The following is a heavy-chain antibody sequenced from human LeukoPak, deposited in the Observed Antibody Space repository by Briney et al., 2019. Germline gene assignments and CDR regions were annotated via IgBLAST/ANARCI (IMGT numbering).Heavy chain of an antibody. CDR3: AKDHYDSRGYYYGYFDY. CDR1: GFTFSSYA. CDR2: IRYDGNNK. J-gene: IGHJ4*02. V-gene: IGHV3-30*02. Sequence: GGSLRLSCAASGFTFSSYAIHWVRQAPGRGLEWVAFIRYDGNNKYYADSVKGRFTISRDNSKNTLYLQMSSLRAEDTAVYYCAKDHYDSRGYYYGYFDYWGQGTLVTVSS. D-gene: IGHD3-22*01.